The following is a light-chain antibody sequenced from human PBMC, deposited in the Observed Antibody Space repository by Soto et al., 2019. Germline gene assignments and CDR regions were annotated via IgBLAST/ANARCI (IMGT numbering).Light chain of an antibody. V-gene: IGKV3-20*01. CDR1: QSVSSSY. CDR3: QQFGDSLT. Sequence: ETVLTQSPGTLSLSPGERATLSCRASQSVSSSYLAWYQQKPGQAPRLLIYGASSRATGIPDRFSGSGSGTDFTLSVSRLEPEDFAVYYCQQFGDSLTFGGGTKVEI. J-gene: IGKJ4*01. CDR2: GAS.